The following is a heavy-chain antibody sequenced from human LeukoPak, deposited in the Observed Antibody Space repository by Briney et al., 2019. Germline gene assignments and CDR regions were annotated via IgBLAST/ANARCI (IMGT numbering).Heavy chain of an antibody. CDR3: ARSSYGYRGWFDP. Sequence: NPSETLSLTCAVYGGSFSGYYWSWIRQPPGKGLEWIGEINHSGSTNYNPSLKSRVTMSVDTSKNQFSLKLSSVTAADTAVYYCARSSYGYRGWFDPWGQGTLVTVSS. J-gene: IGHJ5*02. CDR2: INHSGST. D-gene: IGHD5-18*01. CDR1: GGSFSGYY. V-gene: IGHV4-34*01.